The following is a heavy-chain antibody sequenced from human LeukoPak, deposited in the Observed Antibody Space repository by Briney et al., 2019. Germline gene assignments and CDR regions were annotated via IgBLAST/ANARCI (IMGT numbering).Heavy chain of an antibody. J-gene: IGHJ4*02. CDR1: GFTFSSYA. Sequence: GGSLRLSCAASGFTFSSYAMSWVRQAPGKGLEWVSGISGGGGSTYYADSVKGRFTISRDNSKNTLYLQMNSLRAEDTAVYYCTRERDLSLYYFDYWGQGTLVTVSS. CDR3: TRERDLSLYYFDY. CDR2: ISGGGGST. V-gene: IGHV3-23*01.